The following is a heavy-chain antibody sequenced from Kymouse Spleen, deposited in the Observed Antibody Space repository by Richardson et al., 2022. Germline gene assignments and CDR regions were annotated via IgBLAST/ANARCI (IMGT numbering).Heavy chain of an antibody. V-gene: IGHV3-33*01. CDR1: GFTFSSYG. Sequence: QVQLVESGGGVVQPGRSLRLSCAASGFTFSSYGMHWVRQAPGKGLEWVAVIWYDGSNKYYADSVKGRFTISRDNSKNTLYLQMNSLRAEDTAVYYCARDPLLLWFGESYYYYGMDVWGQGTTVTVSS. D-gene: IGHD3-10*01. CDR2: IWYDGSNK. CDR3: ARDPLLLWFGESYYYYGMDV. J-gene: IGHJ6*02.